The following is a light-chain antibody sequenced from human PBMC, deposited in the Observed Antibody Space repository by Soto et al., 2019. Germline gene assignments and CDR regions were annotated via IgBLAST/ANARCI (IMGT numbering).Light chain of an antibody. V-gene: IGLV1-40*01. CDR1: SSNIGAGYP. Sequence: QSVLTQPPSVSGAPGQRVTISCTGSSSNIGAGYPVHWYQQLPGTAPKLLVAGNRPSGVPDRFSVSKSGASASLAITGLQAEDEADYYCATWDGSLNEWLFGGGTKLTVL. J-gene: IGLJ3*02. CDR3: ATWDGSLNEWL. CDR2: G.